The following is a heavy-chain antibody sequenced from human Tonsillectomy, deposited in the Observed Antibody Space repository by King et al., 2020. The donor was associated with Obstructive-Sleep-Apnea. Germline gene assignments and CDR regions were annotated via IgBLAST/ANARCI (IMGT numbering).Heavy chain of an antibody. CDR1: GNTFTGDY. CDR2: INPNSGGT. V-gene: IGHV1-2*02. J-gene: IGHJ6*02. Sequence: QLVQSGAEVKEPGASVQVSCKASGNTFTGDYMYWVRQAPGQGLEWMGWINPNSGGTNYAQNFQGRVTMTRDTSFSTVYMELSRLRSDDTAVYYCARGNYGMDVWGQGTTVTVSS. CDR3: ARGNYGMDV.